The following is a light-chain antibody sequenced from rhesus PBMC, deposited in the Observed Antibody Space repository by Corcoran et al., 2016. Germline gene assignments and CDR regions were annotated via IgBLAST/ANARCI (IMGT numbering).Light chain of an antibody. J-gene: IGKJ4*01. Sequence: DIQMTQSPSSLSASVGDTVTITCRASQGISSYLNWFQQKPGKAPKLLIYAASSLESGVPSRFSGSGSGTDFTLPISSPQPEDFATYYCQHGYGIPLAFGGGTMVEIK. CDR1: QGISSY. V-gene: IGKV1-28*02. CDR2: AAS. CDR3: QHGYGIPLA.